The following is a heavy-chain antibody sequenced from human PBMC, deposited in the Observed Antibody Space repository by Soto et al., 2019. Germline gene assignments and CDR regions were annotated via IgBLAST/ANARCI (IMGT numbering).Heavy chain of an antibody. D-gene: IGHD5-12*01. CDR2: FYYSGST. J-gene: IGHJ6*03. CDR3: ARISVASRYMDV. V-gene: IGHV4-39*01. Sequence: SETLSLTCTVSGGSISSSSYYWGWIRQSPGKGLEWIGSFYYSGSTYYSPSLKSRVTISGDTSKKQISLRLSSVTATDTTVYYCARISVASRYMDVWGKGATVTVSS. CDR1: GGSISSSSYY.